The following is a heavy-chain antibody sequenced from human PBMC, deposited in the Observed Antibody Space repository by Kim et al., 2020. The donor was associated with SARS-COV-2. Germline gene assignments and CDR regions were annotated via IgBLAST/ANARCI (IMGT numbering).Heavy chain of an antibody. J-gene: IGHJ4*02. CDR3: ARDPSRFWSGYSLDY. V-gene: IGHV3-30*07. Sequence: DSVKGRFTISRDNSKNTLYLQMNSLRAEDTAVYYCARDPSRFWSGYSLDYWGQGTLVTVSS. D-gene: IGHD3-3*01.